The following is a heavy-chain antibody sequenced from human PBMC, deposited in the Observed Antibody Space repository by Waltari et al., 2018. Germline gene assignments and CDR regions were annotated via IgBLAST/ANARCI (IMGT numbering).Heavy chain of an antibody. CDR3: TTDPLGP. CDR2: IKSQSDGGTR. CDR1: GSTFRNAW. J-gene: IGHJ5*02. Sequence: EVQFVESGGGLVKPGGSLSLSCTASGSTFRNAWMSWVRQAPGKGPEWVGRIKSQSDGGTRDYAAPVKGRFSISREDSKNLMFLQMNSLTIEDTAVYYCTTDPLGPWGQGTLVTVSS. V-gene: IGHV3-15*01.